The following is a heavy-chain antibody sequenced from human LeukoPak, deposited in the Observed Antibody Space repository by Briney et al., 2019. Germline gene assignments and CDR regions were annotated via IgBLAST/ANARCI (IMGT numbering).Heavy chain of an antibody. CDR1: GFTFSVYY. J-gene: IGHJ4*02. Sequence: GGSLRLSCAASGFTFSVYYMSWIRQAPGKGLEWVSYISSSGSTIYCADSVKGRFTISRDNAKNSLYLQMNSLRAEDTAVYYCARDESEYAVAGTSFDYWGQGTLVTVSS. D-gene: IGHD6-19*01. V-gene: IGHV3-11*01. CDR3: ARDESEYAVAGTSFDY. CDR2: ISSSGSTI.